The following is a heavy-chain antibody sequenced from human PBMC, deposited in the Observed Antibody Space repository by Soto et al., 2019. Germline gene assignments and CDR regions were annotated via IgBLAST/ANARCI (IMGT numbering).Heavy chain of an antibody. CDR3: AKVGPARSYSRFLDRGYDAFDI. D-gene: IGHD3-3*01. CDR2: ISGSGGST. CDR1: GFTFSSYA. V-gene: IGHV3-23*01. Sequence: PGGSLRLSCAASGFTFSSYAMSWVRQAPGKGLEWVSAISGSGGSTYYADSVKGRFTISRDNSKNTLYLQMNSLRAEDTAVYYCAKVGPARSYSRFLDRGYDAFDIWGQGTMVTVSS. J-gene: IGHJ3*02.